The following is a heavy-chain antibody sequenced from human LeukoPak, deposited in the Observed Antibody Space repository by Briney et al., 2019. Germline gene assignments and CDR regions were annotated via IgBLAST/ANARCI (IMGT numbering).Heavy chain of an antibody. D-gene: IGHD2-2*01. CDR2: IYYSGST. Sequence: KPSETLSLTCTVSGGSISSYYWSWIRQPPGKGLEWIGYIYYSGSTNYNPSLKSRVTISVDTSKNQFSLKLSSVTAADTAVYYCARLQVGGVPAADNWFDPWGQGTLVTVSS. CDR1: GGSISSYY. V-gene: IGHV4-59*01. J-gene: IGHJ5*02. CDR3: ARLQVGGVPAADNWFDP.